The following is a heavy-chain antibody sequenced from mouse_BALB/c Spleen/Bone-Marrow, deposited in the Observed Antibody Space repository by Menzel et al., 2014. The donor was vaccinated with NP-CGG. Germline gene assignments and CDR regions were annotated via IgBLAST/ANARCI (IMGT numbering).Heavy chain of an antibody. D-gene: IGHD1-2*01. CDR2: VNPYNGGT. Sequence: EVQLQQSGPELVKPGASMKMSCKASGYTFTDYYVDWVKQSHGEGFEWIGRVNPYNGGTSYNQKFKGKATLTVDKSSSTAYMELNSLTSEDSAVYYCSRNPFTTAIAWFAYWGQGTLVTVSA. CDR1: GYTFTDYY. V-gene: IGHV1-19*01. CDR3: SRNPFTTAIAWFAY. J-gene: IGHJ3*01.